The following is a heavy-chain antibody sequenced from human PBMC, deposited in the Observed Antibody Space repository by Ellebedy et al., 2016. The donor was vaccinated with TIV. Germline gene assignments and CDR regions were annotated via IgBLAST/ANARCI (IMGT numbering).Heavy chain of an antibody. CDR3: ARDVIRGYDGMDV. CDR1: GVSIRSYY. Sequence: ESLKISCTVSGVSIRSYYWSWIRQPAGKGLEWIGRIYTRGSTNYNPSLKSRLTMSVDTSKNQFSLKLSSVTAADTAVYYCARDVIRGYDGMDVWGQGTTVTVSS. V-gene: IGHV4-4*07. J-gene: IGHJ6*02. D-gene: IGHD3-10*01. CDR2: IYTRGST.